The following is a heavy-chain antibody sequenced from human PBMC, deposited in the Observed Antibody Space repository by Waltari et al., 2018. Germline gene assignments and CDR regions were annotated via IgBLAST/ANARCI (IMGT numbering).Heavy chain of an antibody. CDR3: AKGIAARY. CDR2: IYSGGSST. J-gene: IGHJ4*02. Sequence: EVQLLESGGGLVHPGGSLRPSCAASGFTFSSYPMSWVRQAPGKGLEWVSVIYSGGSSTYYADSVKGRFTISRDNSKNTLYLQMNSLRAEDTAVYYCAKGIAARYWGQGTLVTVSS. V-gene: IGHV3-23*03. D-gene: IGHD6-6*01. CDR1: GFTFSSYP.